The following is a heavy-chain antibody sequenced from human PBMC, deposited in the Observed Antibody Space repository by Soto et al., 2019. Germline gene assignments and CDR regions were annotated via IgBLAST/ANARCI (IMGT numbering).Heavy chain of an antibody. CDR1: GYSFTSYW. D-gene: IGHD3-22*01. Sequence: PGESLKISCMGSGYSFTSYWISWGRQMPGKGLEWMGRIAPSDSYTNYSPSFQGHVTISADKSISTAYLQWSSLKASDTAMYYCARHLFTRIGKADDAFDIWGQGTMVTVSS. V-gene: IGHV5-10-1*01. J-gene: IGHJ3*02. CDR2: IAPSDSYT. CDR3: ARHLFTRIGKADDAFDI.